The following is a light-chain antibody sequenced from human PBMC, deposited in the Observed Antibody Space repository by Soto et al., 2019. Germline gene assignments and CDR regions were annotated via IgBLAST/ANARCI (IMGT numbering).Light chain of an antibody. CDR1: QSLLHSNGNNY. CDR2: LGS. CDR3: MQARQTPIT. Sequence: DIVMTQSPLSLPVTPGEPASISCRSSQSLLHSNGNNYFDWYLQKPGQSPQLLIYLGSNRASGVPDRFSGSGSGTDFTLKISRVEAEDVGLYYCMQARQTPITFGQGTRLEIK. J-gene: IGKJ5*01. V-gene: IGKV2-28*01.